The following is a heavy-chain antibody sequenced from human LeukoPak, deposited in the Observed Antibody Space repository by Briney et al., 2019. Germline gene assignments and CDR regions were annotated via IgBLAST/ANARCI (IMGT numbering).Heavy chain of an antibody. CDR3: ARHTKGYCSSTSSYYYYYIDV. CDR2: LYPGVST. J-gene: IGHJ6*03. Sequence: SETLSLTFTLSVRLIYIYYWCCLRQTAGKGLEWIGRLYPGVSTNYNPSLKSRVTMSVDTSKNPFALKLSAVIAANTAVYYVARHTKGYCSSTSSYYYYYIDVWGKGTTVTVSS. V-gene: IGHV4-4*07. D-gene: IGHD2-2*01. CDR1: VRLIYIYY.